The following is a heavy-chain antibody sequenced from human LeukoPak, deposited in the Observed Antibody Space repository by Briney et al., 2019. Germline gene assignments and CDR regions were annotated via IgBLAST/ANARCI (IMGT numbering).Heavy chain of an antibody. D-gene: IGHD3-9*01. CDR1: GYTFTGCY. CDR2: INPNSGGT. V-gene: IGHV1-2*02. Sequence: ASVKVSCKASGYTFTGCYMHWVRQAPGQGLEWMGWINPNSGGTNYAQKFQGRVTMTRDTSISTAYMELSRLRSDDTAVYYCASGRFLTYYDILTGYSPPDEYFQHWGQGTLVTVSS. CDR3: ASGRFLTYYDILTGYSPPDEYFQH. J-gene: IGHJ1*01.